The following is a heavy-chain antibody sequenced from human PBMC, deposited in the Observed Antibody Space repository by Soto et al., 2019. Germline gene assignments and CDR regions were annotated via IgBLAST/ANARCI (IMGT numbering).Heavy chain of an antibody. D-gene: IGHD6-19*01. CDR3: ARGQWSGYSGGWSSDY. Sequence: EVQLVESGGGLVKPGGSLRLSCAASGFTFSSYSMNWVRQAPGKGLEWVSSISSSSSYIYYADSVKGRFTISGDNAKNSLYLQMKSLRAEDTAVYYDARGQWSGYSGGWSSDYWGQGTLVTVCS. J-gene: IGHJ4*02. CDR1: GFTFSSYS. V-gene: IGHV3-21*01. CDR2: ISSSSSYI.